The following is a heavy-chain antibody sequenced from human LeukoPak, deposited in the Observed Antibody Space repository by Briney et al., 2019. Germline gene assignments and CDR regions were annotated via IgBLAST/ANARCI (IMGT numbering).Heavy chain of an antibody. CDR3: ARDRMAYYYYYGMDV. J-gene: IGHJ6*02. CDR1: GYTFTGYY. Sequence: ASVKVSCKASGYTFTGYYMHWVRQAPGQGLEWMGWISAYNGNTNYAQKLQGRVTMTTDTSTSTAYMKLRSLRSDDTAVYYCARDRMAYYYYYGMDVWGQGTTVTVCS. D-gene: IGHD2-8*01. CDR2: ISAYNGNT. V-gene: IGHV1-18*04.